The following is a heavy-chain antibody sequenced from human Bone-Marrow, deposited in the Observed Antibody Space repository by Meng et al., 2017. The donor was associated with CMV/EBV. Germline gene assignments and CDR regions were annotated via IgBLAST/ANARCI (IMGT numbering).Heavy chain of an antibody. D-gene: IGHD3-10*01. CDR3: TRLGGDAFDI. CDR2: IYSSVST. Sequence: GESLKISCAASGFTVSSNYMSWVRQAPGKGLEWVSVIYSSVSTYSADSVKGRFTIYRDNSKNTLYLQMNSLRAEDTAVYYSTRLGGDAFDIWAQGTMVTVSS. V-gene: IGHV3-53*01. J-gene: IGHJ3*02. CDR1: GFTVSSNY.